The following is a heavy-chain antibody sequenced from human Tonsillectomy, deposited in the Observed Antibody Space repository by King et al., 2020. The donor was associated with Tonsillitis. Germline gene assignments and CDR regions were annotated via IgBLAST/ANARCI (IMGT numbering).Heavy chain of an antibody. Sequence: VQLVESGGGLVQPGRSLRLSCAASGFTFADYAMHWVRQAPGKGLEWVSGISWNSGSIGYADSVKGRFTISRDNAKNSLYLQMNSLRAEETALNYGAKDGSYYDSSGSTPYYYYYSGMDVWGQGTTVTVSS. J-gene: IGHJ6*02. CDR1: GFTFADYA. CDR2: ISWNSGSI. V-gene: IGHV3-9*01. D-gene: IGHD3-22*01. CDR3: AKDGSYYDSSGSTPYYYYYSGMDV.